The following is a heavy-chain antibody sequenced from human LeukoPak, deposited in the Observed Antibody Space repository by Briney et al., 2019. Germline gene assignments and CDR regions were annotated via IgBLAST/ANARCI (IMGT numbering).Heavy chain of an antibody. CDR2: ISGSGGST. CDR3: AKSIGGVVVVAADY. Sequence: GGSLRLSCAASGFTFSTYAMTWVRQAPGKGLEWVSVISGSGGSTYYADSVKGRFTLSRDNSKDTIYLQMNSLRAEDTAVYYCAKSIGGVVVVAADYWGQGTLVTVSS. V-gene: IGHV3-23*01. D-gene: IGHD2-15*01. J-gene: IGHJ4*02. CDR1: GFTFSTYA.